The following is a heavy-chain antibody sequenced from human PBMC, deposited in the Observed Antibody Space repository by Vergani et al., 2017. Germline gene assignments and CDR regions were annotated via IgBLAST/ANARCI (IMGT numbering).Heavy chain of an antibody. CDR2: IKQAGSEK. V-gene: IGHV3-7*03. J-gene: IGHJ4*02. CDR3: ARVENGITIFGVVSYFDY. Sequence: EVQLVESGGGLVQPGGSLRLSCAASGFTFSSYWMSWVRQAPGKGLEWVANIKQAGSEKYYVDSVKGRFTISGDNAKNSLYLQMNSLRAEDTAVYYCARVENGITIFGVVSYFDYWGQGTLVTVSS. CDR1: GFTFSSYW. D-gene: IGHD3-3*01.